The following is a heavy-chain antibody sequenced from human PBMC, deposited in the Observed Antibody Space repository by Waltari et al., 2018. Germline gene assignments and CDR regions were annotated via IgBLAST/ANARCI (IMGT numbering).Heavy chain of an antibody. J-gene: IGHJ4*02. CDR1: GGSISSRY. CDR3: ASGTGDRDYYFDY. D-gene: IGHD7-27*01. CDR2: IYYSGST. V-gene: IGHV4-59*11. Sequence: QVQLQESGPGLVKPSETLSLTCTVSGGSISSRYWSWIRQPPGKGLEWIGYIYYSGSTNYNPSLKSRVTISVDTSKNQFSLKLSSVTAADTAVYYCASGTGDRDYYFDYWGQGTLVTVSS.